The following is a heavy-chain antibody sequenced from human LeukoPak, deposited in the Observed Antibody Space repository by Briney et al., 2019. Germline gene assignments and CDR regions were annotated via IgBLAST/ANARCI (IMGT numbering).Heavy chain of an antibody. V-gene: IGHV3-21*01. D-gene: IGHD4/OR15-4a*01. J-gene: IGHJ4*02. CDR2: ISASGGFV. Sequence: GGSVRLSCAASGFTFSDYTMTWVRQAPGQGLEWIASISASGGFVYYADSLRGRFTISRDNTEKSLSLQMNSLRAEDTAVYFCAKRRGLFEKAVDDYWGQGTQVTVSS. CDR1: GFTFSDYT. CDR3: AKRRGLFEKAVDDY.